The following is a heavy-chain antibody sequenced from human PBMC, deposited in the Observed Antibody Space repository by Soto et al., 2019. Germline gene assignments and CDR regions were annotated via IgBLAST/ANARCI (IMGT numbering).Heavy chain of an antibody. D-gene: IGHD3-10*01. CDR1: GYTLTELS. Sequence: GASVKVSCKVSGYTLTELSMHWVRQAPGKGLEWMGGFDPEDGETIYAQKFQGRVTMTEDTSTDTAYMELSSLRSEDTAVYYCATDLLWFGDILAGTFDPWGQGTLVTVSS. CDR2: FDPEDGET. J-gene: IGHJ5*02. CDR3: ATDLLWFGDILAGTFDP. V-gene: IGHV1-24*01.